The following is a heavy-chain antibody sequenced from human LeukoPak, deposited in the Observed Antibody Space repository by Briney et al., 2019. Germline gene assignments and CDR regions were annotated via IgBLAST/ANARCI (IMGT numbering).Heavy chain of an antibody. Sequence: SETLSLTCAVSGGSISCGGYSWSWIRQPPGKGLEWIGYIYHSGSTYYNPSLKSRVTISVDRSKNQFSLKLSSVTAADTAVYYCGRTSIAARRANAFDILGQGTMVTVSS. CDR3: GRTSIAARRANAFDI. CDR1: GGSISCGGYS. J-gene: IGHJ3*02. D-gene: IGHD6-6*01. CDR2: IYHSGST. V-gene: IGHV4-30-2*01.